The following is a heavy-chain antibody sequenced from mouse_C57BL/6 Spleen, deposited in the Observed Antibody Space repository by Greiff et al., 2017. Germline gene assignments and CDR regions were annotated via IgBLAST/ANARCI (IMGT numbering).Heavy chain of an antibody. CDR2: IHPNSGST. CDR1: GYTFTSYW. Sequence: VQLQQPGAELVKPGASVKLSCKASGYTFTSYWMHWVKQRPGQGLEWIGMIHPNSGSTNYNEKFKSKATLTVDKSSSTAYMQLSSLTSEDSAVYYCARSNYGSSYQYFDVWGTGTTVTVSS. J-gene: IGHJ1*03. D-gene: IGHD1-1*01. V-gene: IGHV1-64*01. CDR3: ARSNYGSSYQYFDV.